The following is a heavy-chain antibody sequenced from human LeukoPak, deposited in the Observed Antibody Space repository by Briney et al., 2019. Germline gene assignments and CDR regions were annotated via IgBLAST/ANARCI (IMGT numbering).Heavy chain of an antibody. CDR3: ARDLPYDFWSGYSTTFDY. CDR2: INPNSGGT. D-gene: IGHD3-3*01. CDR1: GYTFTGYY. Sequence: ASAKVSCKASGYTFTGYYMHWVRQAPGQGLEWMGWINPNSGGTNYAQKFQGRVTMTRDTSISTAYMELSRLRSDDTAVYYCARDLPYDFWSGYSTTFDYWGQGTLVTVSS. J-gene: IGHJ4*02. V-gene: IGHV1-2*02.